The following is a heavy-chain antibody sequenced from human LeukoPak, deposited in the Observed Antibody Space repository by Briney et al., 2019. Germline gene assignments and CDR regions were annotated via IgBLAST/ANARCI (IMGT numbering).Heavy chain of an antibody. CDR3: ARESTSSGYKPSPGY. D-gene: IGHD3-22*01. J-gene: IGHJ4*02. CDR2: ISYDGSNI. V-gene: IGHV3-30-3*01. Sequence: PGGSLRLSCAASGFTFSSYAMHWVRQAPGKGLEWVAVISYDGSNIYYADSVKGRFTISRDNSKNTLYLQMNSLRAEDTAVYYCARESTSSGYKPSPGYWGQGTLVTVSS. CDR1: GFTFSSYA.